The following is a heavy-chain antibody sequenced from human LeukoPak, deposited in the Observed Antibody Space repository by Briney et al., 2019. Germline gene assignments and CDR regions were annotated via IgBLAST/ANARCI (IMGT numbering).Heavy chain of an antibody. J-gene: IGHJ3*02. CDR3: AARVERHSSSLGAFDI. CDR2: IIPIFGTA. Sequence: ASVKVSCKASGGTFSSYAISWVRQAPGQGLEWMGGIIPIFGTANYAQKFQGRVTITTDESTSTAYMELSSLRSEDTAVYYCAARVERHSSSLGAFDIWGQGTMVTVSS. CDR1: GGTFSSYA. V-gene: IGHV1-69*05. D-gene: IGHD6-6*01.